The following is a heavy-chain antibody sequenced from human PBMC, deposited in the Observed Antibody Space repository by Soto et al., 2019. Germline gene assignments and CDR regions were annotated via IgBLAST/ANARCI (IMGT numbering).Heavy chain of an antibody. D-gene: IGHD1-26*01. Sequence: SETLSLTCTVSGDSISSSTYFWGWVRQPPGKGLEWIGSIYYSGSTYYNPSLKSRVTISVDTSENHFSLNLSSVTAADTAVYYCARSMSGSYYHYWGQGTLVTVSS. CDR2: IYYSGST. J-gene: IGHJ4*02. CDR1: GDSISSSTYF. CDR3: ARSMSGSYYHY. V-gene: IGHV4-39*02.